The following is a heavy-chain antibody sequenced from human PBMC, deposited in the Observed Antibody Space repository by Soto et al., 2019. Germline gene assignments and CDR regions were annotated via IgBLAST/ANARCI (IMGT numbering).Heavy chain of an antibody. J-gene: IGHJ4*02. CDR3: ARSQTTVTSYDY. Sequence: SETLSLTCTVSGGSIDFYYWSWIRQPPGKGLEWIGYIYHSGSTYYNPSLKSRVTISVDRSKNQFSLKLSSVTAADTAVYYCARSQTTVTSYDYWGQGTLVTVSS. D-gene: IGHD4-17*01. CDR2: IYHSGST. V-gene: IGHV4-59*12. CDR1: GGSIDFYY.